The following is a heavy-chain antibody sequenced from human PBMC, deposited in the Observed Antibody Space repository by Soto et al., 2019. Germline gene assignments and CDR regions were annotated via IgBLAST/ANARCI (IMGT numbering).Heavy chain of an antibody. D-gene: IGHD3-3*01. CDR1: GFSFRVYS. V-gene: IGHV3-21*01. CDR3: ARDRRVSETLNNFDY. Sequence: EVQLVESGGGLVKPGGSLRLSCAASGFSFRVYSMNWVRQAPGKGLGWVSSISSSSSYMYYADSVKGRFTISRDNAKNSLYLQMNSLRAEDTAVYYCARDRRVSETLNNFDYWGQGTLVSVSS. J-gene: IGHJ4*02. CDR2: ISSSSSYM.